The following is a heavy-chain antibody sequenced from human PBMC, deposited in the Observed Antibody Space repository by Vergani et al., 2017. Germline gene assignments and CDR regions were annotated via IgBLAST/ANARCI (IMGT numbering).Heavy chain of an antibody. V-gene: IGHV4-38-2*02. CDR2: VFHLGTL. CDR3: VRDIHSRGPFDV. Sequence: QVQLQESGPGLLRPSETLSLTCRVSGVSITGGNYWGWVRQSPVSGLEWPGSVFHLGTLYYNPSLQSRVTIAMDANNHCSLKLTSVTAADTAVYYCVRDIHSRGPFDVWGQGALVTVAS. CDR1: GVSITGGNY. D-gene: IGHD3/OR15-3a*01. J-gene: IGHJ4*02.